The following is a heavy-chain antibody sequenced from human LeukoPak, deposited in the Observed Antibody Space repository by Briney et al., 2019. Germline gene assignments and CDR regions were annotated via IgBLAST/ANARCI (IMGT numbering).Heavy chain of an antibody. D-gene: IGHD1-26*01. CDR1: GYTFTGYY. V-gene: IGHV1-2*02. CDR3: ARGGLRGSYYGYFHH. CDR2: INPNSGGT. Sequence: GASVKVSCTASGYTFTGYYMHWVRQAPGQGPEWMGWINPNSGGTNYAQKFQGRVTVTRDTSISTAYMELSRLRSDDTAVYYCARGGLRGSYYGYFHHWGQGTLVSVSS. J-gene: IGHJ1*01.